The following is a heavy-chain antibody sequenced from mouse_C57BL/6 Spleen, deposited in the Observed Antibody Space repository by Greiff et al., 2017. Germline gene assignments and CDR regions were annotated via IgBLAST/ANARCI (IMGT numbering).Heavy chain of an antibody. Sequence: EVQVVESGGDLVKPGGSLKLSCAASGFTFSSSGMSWVRQTPDKRLEWVATISSGGSYTYYPDSVKGRFTITGDNAKNTLYLQMSSLKSEDTAVYYCARQVNWGFAYWGQGTLVTVSA. V-gene: IGHV5-6*01. CDR1: GFTFSSSG. CDR2: ISSGGSYT. D-gene: IGHD4-1*01. CDR3: ARQVNWGFAY. J-gene: IGHJ3*01.